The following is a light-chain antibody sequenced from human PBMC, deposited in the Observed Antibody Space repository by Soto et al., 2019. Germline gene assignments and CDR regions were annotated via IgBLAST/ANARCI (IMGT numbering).Light chain of an antibody. CDR1: QSVSSD. CDR3: QQYNTWHPKMA. Sequence: VVTQSPATLSVFPEEKATLSCRASQSVSSDLAWYQQRPGQAPRLLIYGASTRATGIPARFRGSGSGTEFRLTISSLQSEDFATYYCQQYNTWHPKMAFGRGTKVDIK. J-gene: IGKJ1*01. V-gene: IGKV3-15*01. CDR2: GAS.